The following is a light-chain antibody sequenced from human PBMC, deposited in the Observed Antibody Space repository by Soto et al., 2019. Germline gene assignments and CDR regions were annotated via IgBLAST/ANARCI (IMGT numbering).Light chain of an antibody. V-gene: IGLV2-11*01. CDR2: DVN. Sequence: QSVLTQPRSVSGSPGQSVTISCTGTSSNVGGYNYVSWYQQHPGKAPKLMIYDVNKRPSGVPDHFSGSKSGNTASLTISGLQAEDEADYYCCSYAGSYTPWVFGGGTKLTVL. CDR1: SSNVGGYNY. J-gene: IGLJ3*02. CDR3: CSYAGSYTPWV.